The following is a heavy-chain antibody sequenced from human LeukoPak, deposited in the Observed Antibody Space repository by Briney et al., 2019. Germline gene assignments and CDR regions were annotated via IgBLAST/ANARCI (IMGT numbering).Heavy chain of an antibody. CDR3: ASPSPDYYDSSGSYYYYMDV. CDR2: ISSSGSTI. D-gene: IGHD3-22*01. V-gene: IGHV3-11*01. CDR1: GFTFSDYY. J-gene: IGHJ6*03. Sequence: WGVLRLSCAASGFTFSDYYMSWIRQAPGKGLEWVSYISSSGSTIYYADSVKGRFTISRDNAKNSLYLQMNSLRAEDTAVYYCASPSPDYYDSSGSYYYYMDVWGKGTTVTVSS.